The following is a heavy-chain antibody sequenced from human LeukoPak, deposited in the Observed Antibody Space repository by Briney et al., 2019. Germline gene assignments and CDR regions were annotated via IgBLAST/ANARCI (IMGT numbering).Heavy chain of an antibody. D-gene: IGHD6-6*01. Sequence: GGSLRLSCAASGFAFSGYAMSWVRQAPGKGLEWVSAISDTAGDSYYADSVKGRLSISRDNSKNTLYLQMNSLRAEDTAIYYCAKRIQYSSSSAYFDYWGQGTLVTVSS. J-gene: IGHJ4*02. CDR1: GFAFSGYA. CDR2: ISDTAGDS. V-gene: IGHV3-23*01. CDR3: AKRIQYSSSSAYFDY.